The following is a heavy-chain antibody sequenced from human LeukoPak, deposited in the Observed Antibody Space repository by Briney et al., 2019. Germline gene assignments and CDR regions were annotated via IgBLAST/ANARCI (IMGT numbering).Heavy chain of an antibody. J-gene: IGHJ5*02. V-gene: IGHV4-34*01. D-gene: IGHD3-3*01. CDR1: GGSFSGYY. CDR3: ARVSIRLRFLEWLPDNWFDP. CDR2: INHSGST. Sequence: PSETLSLTCAVYGGSFSGYYWSWIRQPPGKGLEWIGEINHSGSTNYNPSLKSRVTISVDTSKNQFSLKLSSVTDADTAVYYCARVSIRLRFLEWLPDNWFDPWGQGTLVTVSS.